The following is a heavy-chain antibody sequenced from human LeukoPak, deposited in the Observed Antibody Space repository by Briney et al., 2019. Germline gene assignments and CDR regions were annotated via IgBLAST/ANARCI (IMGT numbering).Heavy chain of an antibody. CDR2: ISSSSSTM. D-gene: IGHD6-13*01. V-gene: IGHV3-48*01. J-gene: IGHJ4*02. Sequence: SGGSLRLSCAASGFTFSSYNMNWVRQAPGKGLEWVSYISSSSSTMYYADSVKGRFTISRDNAKNSLYLQMNSLRAKDTAVYYCARDVRWDYWGQGTLVTVSS. CDR1: GFTFSSYN. CDR3: ARDVRWDY.